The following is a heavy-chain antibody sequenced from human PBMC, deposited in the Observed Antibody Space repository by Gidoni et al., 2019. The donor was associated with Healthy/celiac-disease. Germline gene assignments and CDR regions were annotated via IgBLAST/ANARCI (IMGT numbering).Heavy chain of an antibody. CDR1: GGSISSSSYY. J-gene: IGHJ4*02. Sequence: QLQLQESGPGLVKPSETLSLTCTVSGGSISSSSYYWGWIRQPPGKGLEWIGSIYYSGSTYYNPSLKSRVTISVDTSKNQFSLKLSSVTAADTAVYYCAGQVRGTMIRDYWGQGTLVTVSS. D-gene: IGHD3-22*01. CDR3: AGQVRGTMIRDY. CDR2: IYYSGST. V-gene: IGHV4-39*01.